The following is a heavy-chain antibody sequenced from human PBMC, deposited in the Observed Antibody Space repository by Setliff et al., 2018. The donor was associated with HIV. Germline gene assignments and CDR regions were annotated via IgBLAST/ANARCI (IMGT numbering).Heavy chain of an antibody. D-gene: IGHD6-19*01. CDR3: VRRTDGSGRFDP. CDR1: GGSISSSSYY. J-gene: IGHJ5*02. Sequence: PSETLSLTCTVSGGSISSSSYYWGCIRQPPGKGLEWIGSIYYTGSANYNPSLKSRVTISVDTSKNQFSLKLSSVTAADTAVYHCVRRTDGSGRFDPWGQGTLVTVSS. V-gene: IGHV4-39*01. CDR2: IYYTGSA.